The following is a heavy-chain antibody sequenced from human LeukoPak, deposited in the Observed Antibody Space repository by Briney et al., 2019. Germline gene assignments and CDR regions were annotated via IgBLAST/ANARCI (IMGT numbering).Heavy chain of an antibody. Sequence: ASVKVSCKASVYTFTGYYMHWVRQAPGQGLEWLGWINPNSGGTNYAQKFQGRVTMTRDTSISTAYMELSGLRSDDTAVYHRARGLYSNQVNWFDPWGQGTLVTVSS. CDR2: INPNSGGT. CDR3: ARGLYSNQVNWFDP. D-gene: IGHD4-11*01. J-gene: IGHJ5*02. CDR1: VYTFTGYY. V-gene: IGHV1-2*02.